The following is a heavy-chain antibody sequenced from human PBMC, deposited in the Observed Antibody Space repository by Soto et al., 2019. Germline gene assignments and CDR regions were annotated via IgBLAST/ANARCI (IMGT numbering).Heavy chain of an antibody. D-gene: IGHD2-21*02. CDR3: AKIAAYCGGDCYSYFDS. CDR2: ISGSGSIT. Sequence: HPGGSLRLSCAASRFTFSSYAMSWVRQAPWKGLEWVSAISGSGSITYYADSVKGRFTISRDNSKNTLYLQMNSLRAEDTAVYYCAKIAAYCGGDCYSYFDSWGQGTLVTVSS. CDR1: RFTFSSYA. J-gene: IGHJ4*02. V-gene: IGHV3-23*01.